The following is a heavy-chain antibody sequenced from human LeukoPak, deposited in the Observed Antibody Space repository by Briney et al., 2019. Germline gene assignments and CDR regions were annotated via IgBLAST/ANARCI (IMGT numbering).Heavy chain of an antibody. CDR2: IIPILGIA. V-gene: IGHV1-69*04. CDR3: ARLIGDIVVVPAASSSRDYYYGMDV. J-gene: IGHJ6*02. Sequence: GSSVKVSCKASGGTFSSYAISWVRQAPGQGLEWMGRIIPILGIANYAQKLQGRVTITADKSTSTAYMELSSLRSEDTAVYYCARLIGDIVVVPAASSSRDYYYGMDVWGQGTTVTVSS. D-gene: IGHD2-2*01. CDR1: GGTFSSYA.